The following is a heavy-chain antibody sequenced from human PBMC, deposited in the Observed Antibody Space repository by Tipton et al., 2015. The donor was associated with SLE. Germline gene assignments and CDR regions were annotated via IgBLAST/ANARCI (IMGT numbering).Heavy chain of an antibody. CDR1: GGYINTNY. CDR2: NIPGGRT. V-gene: IGHV4-34*12. D-gene: IGHD4-17*01. Sequence: TLSLTCTVSGGYINTNYWTWIRQAPGKGLEWIGENIPGGRTNYNPSLKSRVTISVDTSKNQFSLKLNSVTAADRAVYYFARRLRDGDYGAWYFDSWGRGTLVTVSS. J-gene: IGHJ4*02. CDR3: ARRLRDGDYGAWYFDS.